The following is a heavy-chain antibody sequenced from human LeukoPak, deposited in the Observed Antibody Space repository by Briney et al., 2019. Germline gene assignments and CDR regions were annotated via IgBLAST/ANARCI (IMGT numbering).Heavy chain of an antibody. CDR1: GFTFSSYA. CDR2: ISGSGGNT. V-gene: IGHV3-23*01. D-gene: IGHD3-9*01. J-gene: IGHJ4*02. CDR3: AKFGAGEEPYYDIRVDY. Sequence: AGGSLRLSCAASGFTFSSYAMSWVRQAPGKGLEWVSAISGSGGNTYSADSVKGRFTISRDNSKNTLYLQMNSLRAEDTAVYYCAKFGAGEEPYYDIRVDYWGQGTLVTVSS.